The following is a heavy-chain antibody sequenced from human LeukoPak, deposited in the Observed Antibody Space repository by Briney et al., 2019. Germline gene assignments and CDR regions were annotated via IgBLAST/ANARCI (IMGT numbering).Heavy chain of an antibody. CDR2: IPYDGSNK. CDR1: GFTFSSYA. J-gene: IGHJ4*02. CDR3: ARPIVVVPAALVSYFDY. V-gene: IGHV3-30*04. Sequence: GGSLRLSCAASGFTFSSYAMHWVRQAPGKGLEWVAVIPYDGSNKYYADSVKGRFTISRDNSKNTLYLQMNSLRAEDTAVYYCARPIVVVPAALVSYFDYWGQGTLVTVSS. D-gene: IGHD2-2*01.